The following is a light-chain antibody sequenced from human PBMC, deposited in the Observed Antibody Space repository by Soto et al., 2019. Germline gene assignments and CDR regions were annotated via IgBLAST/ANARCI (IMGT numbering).Light chain of an antibody. Sequence: DIQVTQSPSSLSASVGDRGTITCGTSQNINIFLNWYQQKPGRAPMVVISAASNLESGVPSRFSGRGSGTEFTLTISNLQPGDSALYFCQESYSTPLAFGGGTKVDI. CDR1: QNINIF. J-gene: IGKJ4*01. V-gene: IGKV1-39*01. CDR2: AAS. CDR3: QESYSTPLA.